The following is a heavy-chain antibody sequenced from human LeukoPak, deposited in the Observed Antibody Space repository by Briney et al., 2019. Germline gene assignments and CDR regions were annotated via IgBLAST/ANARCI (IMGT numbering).Heavy chain of an antibody. V-gene: IGHV3-23*01. CDR3: AKASELGRGYFDY. CDR2: ISGPGGST. CDR1: GFTFSSYA. D-gene: IGHD7-27*01. J-gene: IGHJ4*02. Sequence: PGGSLRLSCAASGFTFSSYAMHWVRQAPGKGLEWVSVISGPGGSTYYADSVKGRFTISRDNSQSTLYLQMNSLRAEDTAVYYCAKASELGRGYFDYWGQGTLVTVSS.